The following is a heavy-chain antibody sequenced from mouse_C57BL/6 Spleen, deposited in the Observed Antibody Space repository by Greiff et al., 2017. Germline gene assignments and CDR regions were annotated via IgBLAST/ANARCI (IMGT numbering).Heavy chain of an antibody. V-gene: IGHV2-2*01. J-gene: IGHJ4*01. Sequence: QVQLQQSGPGLVQPSQSLSITCTVSGFSLTSYGVHWVRLSPGTGLELLGVIWSGGSTDYNAAFISRLSISKDNSKSQVFFKMNSLQADDTAIYDCASPNDYDRGYYYAMDYWGQGTSVTVSS. D-gene: IGHD2-4*01. CDR3: ASPNDYDRGYYYAMDY. CDR1: GFSLTSYG. CDR2: IWSGGST.